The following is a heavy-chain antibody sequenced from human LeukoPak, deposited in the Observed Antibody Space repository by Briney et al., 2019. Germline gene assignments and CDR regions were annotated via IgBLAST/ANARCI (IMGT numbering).Heavy chain of an antibody. CDR1: GGSISSSSYY. Sequence: ASETLSLTCTVSGGSISSSSYYWGWLRQPPGKGLEWIGSIYYSGSTYYNPSLKSRVTISVDTSKSQFSLKLSSVTAADTAVYYCARVGGVLEGDYGDYTPTYFDYWGQGTLVTVSS. V-gene: IGHV4-39*07. CDR3: ARVGGVLEGDYGDYTPTYFDY. CDR2: IYYSGST. J-gene: IGHJ4*02. D-gene: IGHD4-17*01.